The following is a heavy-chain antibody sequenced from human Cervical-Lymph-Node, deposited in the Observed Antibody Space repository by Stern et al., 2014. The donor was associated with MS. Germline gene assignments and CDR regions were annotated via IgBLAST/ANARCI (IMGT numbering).Heavy chain of an antibody. CDR1: GGSISSGAYS. D-gene: IGHD3-16*01. Sequence: VQLLESGPGLVRPSQTLSLTCTVSGGSISSGAYSWSWVRQPPGKGLEWIGYISYSGDTYFNPSLASRVPISVDTSKNQFSLNLNSVTAADTAVYYCARNREGEGITYFWYFDLWGRGTLVTVSS. J-gene: IGHJ2*01. V-gene: IGHV4-30-4*01. CDR2: ISYSGDT. CDR3: ARNREGEGITYFWYFDL.